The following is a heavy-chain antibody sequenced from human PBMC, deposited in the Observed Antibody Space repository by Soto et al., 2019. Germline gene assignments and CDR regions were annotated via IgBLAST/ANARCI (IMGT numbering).Heavy chain of an antibody. D-gene: IGHD1-26*01. CDR3: ARGGWETPI. V-gene: IGHV3-7*03. Sequence: EVQLVESGGGLVQPGGSLRLSCAASGFSFSTYWMSWVRQAPGKGLEWVATIKPDGSDKYYVDSVRGRFTISRDNAKKSVLLQMNSLTAEDTAVYYCARGGWETPIWGQGTLVTVSS. CDR2: IKPDGSDK. CDR1: GFSFSTYW. J-gene: IGHJ4*02.